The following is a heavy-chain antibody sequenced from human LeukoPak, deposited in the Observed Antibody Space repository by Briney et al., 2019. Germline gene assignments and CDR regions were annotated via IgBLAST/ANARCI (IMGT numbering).Heavy chain of an antibody. Sequence: GGSLRLSCAASGFTFSNFAMHWVRQAPGKGLEWVAVISYDGGNKYYADSVKGRFTISRDNSQRTLYLQMNSLRAEDTAVYYCARWGVGMTTVTTGNYWGQGTLVTVSS. V-gene: IGHV3-30-3*01. J-gene: IGHJ4*02. CDR2: ISYDGGNK. CDR1: GFTFSNFA. D-gene: IGHD4-11*01. CDR3: ARWGVGMTTVTTGNY.